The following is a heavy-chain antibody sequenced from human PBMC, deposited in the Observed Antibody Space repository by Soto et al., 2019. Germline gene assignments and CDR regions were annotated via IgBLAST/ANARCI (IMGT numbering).Heavy chain of an antibody. J-gene: IGHJ4*02. Sequence: QVQLVESGGGVVQPGTSLRLSCEASGFTFTSNAMHWVRQAPGKGLEWVALISYDGDNKYYADSVKGQFNISRDNSKNTLYLQMNSLRGDDTAVYYCAREPREDDDSSGFDYWGQGTLVTVSS. V-gene: IGHV3-30-3*01. D-gene: IGHD3-22*01. CDR2: ISYDGDNK. CDR1: GFTFTSNA. CDR3: AREPREDDDSSGFDY.